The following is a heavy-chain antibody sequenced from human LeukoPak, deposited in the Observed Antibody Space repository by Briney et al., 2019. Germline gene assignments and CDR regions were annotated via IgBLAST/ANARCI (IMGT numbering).Heavy chain of an antibody. D-gene: IGHD3-10*01. J-gene: IGHJ4*02. CDR3: ARESGTSGYYGSGSYRY. Sequence: SVRVSCKASGGTFSSYAISWVRQAPGQGLEWMGGIIPIFGTANYAQKFQGRVTITADESTSTAYMELSSLRSEDTAVYYCARESGTSGYYGSGSYRYWGQGTLVAVSS. V-gene: IGHV1-69*13. CDR1: GGTFSSYA. CDR2: IIPIFGTA.